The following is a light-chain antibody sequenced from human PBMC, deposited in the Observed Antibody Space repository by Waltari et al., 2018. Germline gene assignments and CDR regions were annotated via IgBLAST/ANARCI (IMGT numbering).Light chain of an antibody. CDR3: QQYYATPYS. J-gene: IGKJ2*03. CDR2: WAS. Sequence: DVVMTQSPDSLAVSLGERATINCTSSQRLLYSSRNKNYLAWYQQKPGQPPKLLIYWASAREAGVPDRISGSGSGTDFTLTISSLQAEDVAVYYCQQYYATPYSFGQGTKVEIK. V-gene: IGKV4-1*01. CDR1: QRLLYSSRNKNY.